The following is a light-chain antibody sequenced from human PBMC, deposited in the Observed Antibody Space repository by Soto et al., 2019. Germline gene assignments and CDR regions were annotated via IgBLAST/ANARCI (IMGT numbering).Light chain of an antibody. Sequence: DIQMTQSPSTLSASLGDRVTISCRASQSISSWLSWYQQKPGKAPNLLIYDASSLQSGVPSRFSGIGSGTEFTLTISSLQPDDFATYYCQQYNSHWTFGQGTKVDIK. CDR1: QSISSW. V-gene: IGKV1-5*01. J-gene: IGKJ1*01. CDR2: DAS. CDR3: QQYNSHWT.